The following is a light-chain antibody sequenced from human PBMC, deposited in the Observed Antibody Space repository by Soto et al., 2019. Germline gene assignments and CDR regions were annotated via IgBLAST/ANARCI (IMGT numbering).Light chain of an antibody. J-gene: IGKJ2*01. CDR2: WAS. CDR3: QQYFSTPYT. CDR1: QSVLYSSNNKNY. Sequence: DIVMTQSPDSLAVSLGERATINCKSSQSVLYSSNNKNYLAWYQQKPGQPPKLLIYWASTRESGVPDRFSGSRSGTDFTLTISGLQAADVAVYYCQQYFSTPYTFGQGTKLEI. V-gene: IGKV4-1*01.